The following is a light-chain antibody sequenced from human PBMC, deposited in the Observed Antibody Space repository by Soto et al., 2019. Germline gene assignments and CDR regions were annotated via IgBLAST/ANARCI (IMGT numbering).Light chain of an antibody. Sequence: EIVLTQSPGTLSLSPGERATLSCRASQSVTSNYLAWYQQKPGQAPRLLIYGASSRATGIPDRFSGSGSGIVFTLTISRLEPEDFAVYYCQQYGSSPYTFGQGTKLEI. V-gene: IGKV3-20*01. CDR2: GAS. CDR1: QSVTSNY. CDR3: QQYGSSPYT. J-gene: IGKJ2*01.